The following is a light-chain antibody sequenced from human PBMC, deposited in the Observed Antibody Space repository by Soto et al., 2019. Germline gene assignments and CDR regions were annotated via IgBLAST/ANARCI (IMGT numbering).Light chain of an antibody. J-gene: IGKJ5*01. CDR1: QSIRSY. V-gene: IGKV1-39*01. CDR2: AAS. Sequence: DMQMTQSPSSLSAVVGDRVTITCRTIQSIRSYLNWYQQKSGKAPKLLISAASNLQSGVPYRFSGSGSGTDFTLTISSLQPEDVATYYCQHSHSTPRITFGQGTRLEIK. CDR3: QHSHSTPRIT.